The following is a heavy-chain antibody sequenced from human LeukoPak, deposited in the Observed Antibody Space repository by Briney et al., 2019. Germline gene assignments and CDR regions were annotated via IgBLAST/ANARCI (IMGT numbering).Heavy chain of an antibody. Sequence: PGGSLRLSCAASGFTFSSYSMSWVRQAPGKGLEWVSSISSSSSYIYYADSVKGRFTISRDSAKNSLYLQMNSLRAEDTAVYYCARDPPELAWGPWGQGTLVTVSS. CDR1: GFTFSSYS. V-gene: IGHV3-21*01. J-gene: IGHJ5*02. CDR3: ARDPPELAWGP. D-gene: IGHD1-14*01. CDR2: ISSSSSYI.